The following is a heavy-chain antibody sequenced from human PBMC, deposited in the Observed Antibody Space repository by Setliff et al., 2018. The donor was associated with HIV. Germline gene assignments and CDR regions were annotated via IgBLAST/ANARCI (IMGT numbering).Heavy chain of an antibody. CDR3: ARGEPTILVVPAAFFDY. CDR1: GFNFNHYA. J-gene: IGHJ4*02. D-gene: IGHD2-2*01. Sequence: GGSLRLSCTASGFNFNHYAMHWVRQVPGKGLEWVSGISGSGGRTYYADSVKGRFTISRDNAKKSLYLQMNSLRAEDTAVYYCARGEPTILVVPAAFFDYWGQGTLVTVSS. V-gene: IGHV3-23*01. CDR2: ISGSGGRT.